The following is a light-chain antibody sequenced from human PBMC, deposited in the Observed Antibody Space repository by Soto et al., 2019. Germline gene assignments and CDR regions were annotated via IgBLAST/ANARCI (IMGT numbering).Light chain of an antibody. CDR1: QDISSY. Sequence: AILMTQSPSSVSSSTRDRVTITCRASQDISSYLAWYQQKPGKAPRYLIYGAPTLQSGVPSRFSGSGSGTEFTLTISRLEPEDIAVYYCQQYGVSPRTFGQGTKV. CDR3: QQYGVSPRT. V-gene: IGKV1-8*01. CDR2: GAP. J-gene: IGKJ1*01.